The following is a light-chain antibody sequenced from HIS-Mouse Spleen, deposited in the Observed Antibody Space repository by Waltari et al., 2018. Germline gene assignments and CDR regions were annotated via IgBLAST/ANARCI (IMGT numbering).Light chain of an antibody. CDR2: WAA. CDR1: QSVLYSSNNKNY. J-gene: IGKJ2*01. V-gene: IGKV4-1*01. CDR3: QQYYSTPYT. Sequence: DIVMTQSPDSLAVSLGERATIHCKSSQSVLYSSNNKNYLAWYQQKPGQPPKLLIYWAATRESGVPDRCSGSGSGTDFTLTISSLQAEDVAVYYCQQYYSTPYTFGQGTKLEIK.